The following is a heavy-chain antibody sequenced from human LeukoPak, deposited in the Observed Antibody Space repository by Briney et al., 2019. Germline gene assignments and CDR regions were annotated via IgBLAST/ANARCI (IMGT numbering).Heavy chain of an antibody. D-gene: IGHD3-22*01. Sequence: PSETLSLTCAVYGGSFSDYYWSWLPQSPGRGLEWIGEINQSGSTDYNPSLKSRVIISIDTSKTQFSLKLSSVTAADTAVYYCARDYDSSGYYPFYWGQGTPVTVSS. V-gene: IGHV4-34*01. J-gene: IGHJ4*02. CDR3: ARDYDSSGYYPFY. CDR1: GGSFSDYY. CDR2: INQSGST.